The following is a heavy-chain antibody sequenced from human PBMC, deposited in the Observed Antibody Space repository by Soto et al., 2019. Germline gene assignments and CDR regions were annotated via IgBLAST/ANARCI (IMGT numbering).Heavy chain of an antibody. CDR3: ARLDFRMNWFDP. D-gene: IGHD3-3*01. CDR1: NGSFTDYF. V-gene: IGHV4-34*01. CDR2: INHRGGA. J-gene: IGHJ5*02. Sequence: SETLSLTCAAHNGSFTDYFWTWIRQSPGKGLEWIGEINHRGGATYNPSLRSRVTISVDRSKNQFSLKLSSVTAADTAVYYCARLDFRMNWFDPWGQGTLVTVSS.